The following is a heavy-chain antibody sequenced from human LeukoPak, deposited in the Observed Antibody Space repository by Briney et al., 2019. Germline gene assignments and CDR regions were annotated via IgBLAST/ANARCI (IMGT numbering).Heavy chain of an antibody. V-gene: IGHV4-59*01. CDR2: IYYSGST. J-gene: IGHJ6*03. CDR3: ARERAAAAGTGIYYYYYMDV. CDR1: GGSISSYY. Sequence: SETLSLTCTVSGGSISSYYWSWIRQPPGKGLEWIGYIYYSGSTNYNPSLKSRVRTSVDTSKKQFSLKLSSVTAADTAVYYCARERAAAAGTGIYYYYYMDVWGKGTTVTVSS. D-gene: IGHD6-13*01.